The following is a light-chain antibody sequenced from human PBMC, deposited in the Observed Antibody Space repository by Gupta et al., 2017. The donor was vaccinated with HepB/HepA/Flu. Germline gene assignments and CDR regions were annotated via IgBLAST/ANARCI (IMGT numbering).Light chain of an antibody. V-gene: IGKV4-1*01. J-gene: IGKJ2*01. Sequence: DLGITQSADSLAECLGERATINCKSSQSVLSDSNNKNSVSWYQQQTGPPTQLLYDWASTRASVVPGRGSGGGSGTVYPPTSSRVQAEYAALYCRQQYYDTPLTFGEGTKVEVK. CDR2: WAS. CDR3: QQYYDTPLT. CDR1: QSVLSDSNNKNS.